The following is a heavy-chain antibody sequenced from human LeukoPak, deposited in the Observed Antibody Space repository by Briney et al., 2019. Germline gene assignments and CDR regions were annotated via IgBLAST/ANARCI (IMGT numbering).Heavy chain of an antibody. D-gene: IGHD1-26*01. CDR3: ARVRGSYYGFFDY. Sequence: GGSLRLSCAASGFTVSSNHMTWVRQAPGKGLEWVSLIFSGGSTYYADSVRGRFTISRDNAKNSLYLQMNSLRAEDTAVYYCARVRGSYYGFFDYWGQGTLVTVSS. V-gene: IGHV3-66*01. J-gene: IGHJ4*02. CDR2: IFSGGST. CDR1: GFTVSSNH.